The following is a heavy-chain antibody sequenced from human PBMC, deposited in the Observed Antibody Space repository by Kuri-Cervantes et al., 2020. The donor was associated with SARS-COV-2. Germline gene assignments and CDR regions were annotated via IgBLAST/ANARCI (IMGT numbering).Heavy chain of an antibody. CDR2: ISYDGSNK. V-gene: IGHV3-30-3*01. D-gene: IGHD1-26*01. Sequence: GESLKISCAASGFTFSSYAMHWVRQAPGKGLEWVAVISYDGSNKYYADSVKGRFTISRDNAKNSLYLQMNSLRAEDTAVYYCARGPDGELYYCYMDVWGKGTTVTVSS. J-gene: IGHJ6*03. CDR1: GFTFSSYA. CDR3: ARGPDGELYYCYMDV.